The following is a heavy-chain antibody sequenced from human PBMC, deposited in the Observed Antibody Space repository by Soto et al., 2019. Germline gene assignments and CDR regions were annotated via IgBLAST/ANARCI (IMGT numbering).Heavy chain of an antibody. CDR3: ATEKGGLLWFGESPDAFDI. V-gene: IGHV4-34*01. CDR1: GGSFSGYY. Sequence: QVQLQQWGAGLLKPSETLSLTCAVYGGSFSGYYWSWIRQPPGKGLEWIGEINHSGSTNYNPSLKIRVTISVVTPKNQFSLKLSSVTAADTAVYYCATEKGGLLWFGESPDAFDIWGQGTMVTVSS. D-gene: IGHD3-10*01. J-gene: IGHJ3*02. CDR2: INHSGST.